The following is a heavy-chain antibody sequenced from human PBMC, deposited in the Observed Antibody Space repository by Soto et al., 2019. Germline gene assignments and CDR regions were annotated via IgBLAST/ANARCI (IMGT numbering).Heavy chain of an antibody. Sequence: PGGSLRLSCAASGFTFRSYWMHWVRQAPGKGLEWVSTINAGGNTFYADSVKGRFTISRDDSTNTLSLQMNSLRVEDTAMFYCVRENYYYGMDVWGQGTAVTVSS. V-gene: IGHV3-66*01. CDR2: INAGGNT. CDR3: VRENYYYGMDV. J-gene: IGHJ6*02. CDR1: GFTFRSYW.